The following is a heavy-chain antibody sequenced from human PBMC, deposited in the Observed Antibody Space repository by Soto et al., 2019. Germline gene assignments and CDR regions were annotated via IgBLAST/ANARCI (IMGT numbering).Heavy chain of an antibody. V-gene: IGHV1-69*13. J-gene: IGHJ4*02. CDR3: ARYPEMDSSGYYLYY. CDR2: IIPIFGTA. D-gene: IGHD3-22*01. Sequence: SVKVSCKASGGTFSSYAISWVRQAPGQGLEWMGVIIPIFGTANYAQKFQGRVTITADESTSTAYMELSSLRSEDTAVYYCARYPEMDSSGYYLYYWGQGTLVTVSS. CDR1: GGTFSSYA.